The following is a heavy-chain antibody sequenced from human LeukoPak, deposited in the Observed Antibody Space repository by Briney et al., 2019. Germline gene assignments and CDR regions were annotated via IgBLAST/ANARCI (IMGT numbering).Heavy chain of an antibody. J-gene: IGHJ4*02. CDR1: GFTFSSYW. CDR3: ARGPTYYYDSSGYSDFDY. D-gene: IGHD3-22*01. V-gene: IGHV3-74*01. Sequence: GGSLRLSCAASGFTFSSYWMHWVRQAPGKGLVWVSRINSDGSSTSYADSVKGRFTISRDNAKNTLYLQMNSLRAEDTAVYYCARGPTYYYDSSGYSDFDYWGQGTLVTVSS. CDR2: INSDGSST.